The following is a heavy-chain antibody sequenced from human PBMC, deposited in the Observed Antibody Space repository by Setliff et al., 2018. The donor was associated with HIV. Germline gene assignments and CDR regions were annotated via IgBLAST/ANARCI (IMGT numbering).Heavy chain of an antibody. J-gene: IGHJ2*01. V-gene: IGHV4-39*01. D-gene: IGHD7-27*01. CDR3: ARSELGPVYWYFDL. CDR2: IYYSGST. CDR1: GGSISSSSYY. Sequence: SETLSLTCTVSGGSISSSSYYWGWIRQPPGKGLEWIGNIYYSGSTYYNPSLKSRVTISVDTSKNQFSLKLSSVTAADTAVFYCARSELGPVYWYFDLWGRGTLVTVSS.